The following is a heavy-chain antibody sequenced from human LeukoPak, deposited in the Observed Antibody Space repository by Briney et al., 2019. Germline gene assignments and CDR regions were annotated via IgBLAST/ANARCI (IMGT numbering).Heavy chain of an antibody. J-gene: IGHJ4*02. CDR3: ARGHRDYVWGSYRYTPYYFDY. CDR2: INHSGST. Sequence: PSETLSLTCAVYGGSFSGYYWSWIRQPPGKGLEWIGEINHSGSTNYNPPLKSRVTISVDTSKNQFSLKLSSVTAADTAVYYCARGHRDYVWGSYRYTPYYFDYWGQGTLVTVSS. CDR1: GGSFSGYY. V-gene: IGHV4-34*01. D-gene: IGHD3-16*02.